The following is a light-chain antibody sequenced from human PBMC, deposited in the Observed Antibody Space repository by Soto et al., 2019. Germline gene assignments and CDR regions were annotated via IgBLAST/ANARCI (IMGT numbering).Light chain of an antibody. CDR2: KAS. J-gene: IGKJ1*01. CDR1: QSISSW. V-gene: IGKV1-5*03. Sequence: DIQMTQSPSTLSASVGDRVTITCRASQSISSWLAWYQQKPGKAPKLLIYKASSLESGVPSRFSGSGSGTEFTLTISSLQPDDFATYYCRQYNSYSGTFGQGTKVDIK. CDR3: RQYNSYSGT.